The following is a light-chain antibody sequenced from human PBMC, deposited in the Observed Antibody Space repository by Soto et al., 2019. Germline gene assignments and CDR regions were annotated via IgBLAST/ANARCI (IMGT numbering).Light chain of an antibody. J-gene: IGLJ1*01. CDR2: EVT. Sequence: VLTQPPSASGSPGQSVTISCTGTSSDVGGYNYVSWYQQHPGKAPKLMIYEVTKRPSGVPDRFSGSKSGNTASLTVSGLRAEDEADYYCSSYAGSNNSYVFGTGTKVTVL. CDR1: SSDVGGYNY. V-gene: IGLV2-8*01. CDR3: SSYAGSNNSYV.